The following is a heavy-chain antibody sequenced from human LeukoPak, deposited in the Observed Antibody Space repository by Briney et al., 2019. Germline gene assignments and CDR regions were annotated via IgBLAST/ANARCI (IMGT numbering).Heavy chain of an antibody. V-gene: IGHV4-59*08. Sequence: PSETLSLTCTVSGGSISSYYWSWIRQPPEKGLEWIGYIYYSRTTNYNPSLKSRVTMSVDTSKNQFSLKLSSVTAADTAVYYCASSAYRYFDLWGRGTLVTVSS. CDR1: GGSISSYY. CDR2: IYYSRTT. J-gene: IGHJ2*01. CDR3: ASSAYRYFDL.